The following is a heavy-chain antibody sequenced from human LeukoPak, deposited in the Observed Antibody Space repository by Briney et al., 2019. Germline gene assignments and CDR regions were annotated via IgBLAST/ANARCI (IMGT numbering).Heavy chain of an antibody. D-gene: IGHD5-24*01. CDR2: IYPGDSDT. CDR1: GYSFTSYW. Sequence: GDSLKISCKGSGYSFTSYWIGLVRQMPGKGLEWMGIIYPGDSDTRYSPSFQGQVTISADKSISTAYLQWSSLKASDTAMYYCARGMATSNLWFDPWGQGTLVTVSS. V-gene: IGHV5-51*01. CDR3: ARGMATSNLWFDP. J-gene: IGHJ5*02.